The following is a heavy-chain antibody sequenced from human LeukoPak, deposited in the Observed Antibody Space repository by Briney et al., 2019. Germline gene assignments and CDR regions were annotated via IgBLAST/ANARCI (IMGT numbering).Heavy chain of an antibody. V-gene: IGHV4-59*01. CDR1: GGSISSYY. D-gene: IGHD3-22*01. J-gene: IGHJ4*02. CDR3: ARYYDSSGYYYY. CDR2: FYYSGST. Sequence: KPSETLSLTCTVSGGSISSYYWSWIRQPPGKGVEWIGYFYYSGSTNYNPSLQSRVTISVDTSKNQFSLKLSSVTAADTAVYYCARYYDSSGYYYYWGQGTLVTVSS.